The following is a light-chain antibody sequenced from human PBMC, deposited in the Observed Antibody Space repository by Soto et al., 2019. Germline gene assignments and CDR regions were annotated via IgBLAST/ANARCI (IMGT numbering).Light chain of an antibody. CDR1: ESVSTS. V-gene: IGKV3-15*01. CDR2: GAS. Sequence: DIEMKKSPATLSVTAGDRVTISCRASESVSTSLAWYQQKAGQAPRLLIYGASTRATGIPARFSGSGSGTDFTLTISRLEPEDFAVYYCQQYNNWPPWTFGQGTKVE. J-gene: IGKJ1*01. CDR3: QQYNNWPPWT.